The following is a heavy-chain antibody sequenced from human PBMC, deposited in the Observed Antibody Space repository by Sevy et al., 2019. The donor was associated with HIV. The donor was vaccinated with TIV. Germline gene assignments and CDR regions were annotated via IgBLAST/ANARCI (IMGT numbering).Heavy chain of an antibody. V-gene: IGHV3-48*03. J-gene: IGHJ4*02. CDR3: ARDLPPSATTVAHFDY. CDR1: GFMFSSYE. CDR2: ISSSSSTI. D-gene: IGHD4-17*01. Sequence: LSLTCAASGFMFSSYEMNWVRQAPGKGLEWILYISSSSSTIYYADSVKGRFTISRDNAKNSLYLQMNSLRTDDTAVYYCARDLPPSATTVAHFDYWGPGTLVTVSS.